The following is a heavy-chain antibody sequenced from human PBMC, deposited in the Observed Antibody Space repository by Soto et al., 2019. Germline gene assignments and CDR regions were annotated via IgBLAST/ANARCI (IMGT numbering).Heavy chain of an antibody. CDR3: AKGRYSSSPYYFDY. CDR1: GFTFSSYG. Sequence: VGSLRLSCAASGFTFSSYGMHWVRQAPCKGLEWVAVISYDGSNKYYADSVKGRFTISRDNSKNTLYLQMNSLRAEDTAVYYCAKGRYSSSPYYFDYWGQGTLVTVSS. V-gene: IGHV3-30*18. CDR2: ISYDGSNK. D-gene: IGHD6-6*01. J-gene: IGHJ4*02.